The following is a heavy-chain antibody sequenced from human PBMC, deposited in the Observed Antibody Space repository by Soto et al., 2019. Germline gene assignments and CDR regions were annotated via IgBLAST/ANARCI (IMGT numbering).Heavy chain of an antibody. CDR2: IYHSGST. CDR3: ARWYYYDSSGYYSDY. D-gene: IGHD3-22*01. CDR1: GGSISSSNW. J-gene: IGHJ4*02. V-gene: IGHV4-4*02. Sequence: SETLSLTCAVSGGSISSSNWWSWVRQPPGKGLEWIGEIYHSGSTNYNPSLKSRVTISVDKSKNQFSLKLSSVTAADTAVYYCARWYYYDSSGYYSDYWGQGTLVTVSS.